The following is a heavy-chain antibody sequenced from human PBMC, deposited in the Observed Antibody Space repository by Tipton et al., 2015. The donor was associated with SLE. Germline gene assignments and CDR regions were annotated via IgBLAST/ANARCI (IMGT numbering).Heavy chain of an antibody. D-gene: IGHD2-21*02. CDR3: AGRGDRVVVTSCFGS. Sequence: TLSLTCTVSGVSISTYYWSWVRQPPGKGLEWIGDIYYTGSTYYNPSLKSRVTISVDTSKNQFSLKLSSVTAADAAVYYCAGRGDRVVVTSCFGSWGQGTLVTVSS. V-gene: IGHV4-59*07. J-gene: IGHJ4*02. CDR1: GVSISTYY. CDR2: IYYTGST.